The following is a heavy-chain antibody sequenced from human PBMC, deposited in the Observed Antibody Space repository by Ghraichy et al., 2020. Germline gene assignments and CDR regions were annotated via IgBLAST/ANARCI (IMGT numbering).Heavy chain of an antibody. D-gene: IGHD2-15*01. CDR3: VRQCTELRDKLYYYYGMDV. V-gene: IGHV3-13*05. J-gene: IGHJ6*04. CDR1: GFTFSNCD. Sequence: GESLNISCAASGFTFSNCDMHWVRQVTGKGLQWVSGIGIAGDPHYLDSVKGRFTISRENAKNSLYLQMNSLRAGDSAVYFCVRQCTELRDKLYYYYGMDVWGKGTTGTVSS. CDR2: IGIAGDP.